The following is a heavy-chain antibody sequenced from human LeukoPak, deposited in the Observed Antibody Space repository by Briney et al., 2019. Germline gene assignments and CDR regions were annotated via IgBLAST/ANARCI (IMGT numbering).Heavy chain of an antibody. J-gene: IGHJ4*02. CDR2: VNPSDGST. V-gene: IGHV1-46*01. D-gene: IGHD3-10*01. CDR3: ARATSSGREFDY. Sequence: GASVTVSCKASGYTFTSYYMHWVRQAPGQGLEWMGIVNPSDGSTIYAQRFQGRVTMTSDTSTSTVYMEQSSLRSEDTAVYYCARATSSGREFDYWGQGTLVTVSS. CDR1: GYTFTSYY.